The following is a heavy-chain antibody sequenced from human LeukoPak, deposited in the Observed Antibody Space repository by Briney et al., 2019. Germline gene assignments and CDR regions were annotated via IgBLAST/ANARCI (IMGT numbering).Heavy chain of an antibody. CDR3: ARDKGNFKGNFWSLEV. V-gene: IGHV1-2*04. CDR2: IDRRSGAT. CDR1: GYSFTSYF. J-gene: IGHJ2*01. D-gene: IGHD2/OR15-2a*01. Sequence: GASVKVSRKTSGYSFTSYFLHWVRQAPGRGLEWMGWIDRRSGATGYAQKFRGWVTMTRDTSISTVYMEVNSLTSDDTAVYYCARDKGNFKGNFWSLEVWGRGTQVIVSS.